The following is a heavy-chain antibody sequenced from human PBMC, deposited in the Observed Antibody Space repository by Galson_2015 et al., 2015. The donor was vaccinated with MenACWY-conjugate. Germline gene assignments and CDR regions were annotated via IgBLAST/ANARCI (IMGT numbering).Heavy chain of an antibody. CDR2: ISYSGINQ. V-gene: IGHV3-30*03. Sequence: SLRLSCAASRFTFSTYGIHWVRQAPGMGLEWVATISYSGINQYYADSVMGRFTISRDNSNNTMHLQMSSLRAEDTAIYFCARAADGAMVLPVDVFDLWGQGTMVTVSA. D-gene: IGHD3-10*01. J-gene: IGHJ3*01. CDR3: ARAADGAMVLPVDVFDL. CDR1: RFTFSTYG.